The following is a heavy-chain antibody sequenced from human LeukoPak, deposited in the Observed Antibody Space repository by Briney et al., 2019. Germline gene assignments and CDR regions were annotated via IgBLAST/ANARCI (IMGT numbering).Heavy chain of an antibody. CDR1: GGSIGNYY. Sequence: SETLSLTCTVSGGSIGNYYWSWIRQPPGKGLEWIGYISHSGSTNYSPSLKSRVTISLDTSKNQFSLKLSSVTAADTAVYYCAGHHPRNTVDFWGQGTLVTVSS. V-gene: IGHV4-59*08. J-gene: IGHJ4*02. CDR2: ISHSGST. D-gene: IGHD2-8*02. CDR3: AGHHPRNTVDF.